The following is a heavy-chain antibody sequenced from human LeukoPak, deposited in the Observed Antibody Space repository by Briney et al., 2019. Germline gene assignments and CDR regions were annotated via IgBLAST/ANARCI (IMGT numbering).Heavy chain of an antibody. CDR2: ISSSSSTI. J-gene: IGHJ2*01. CDR1: VLTFTSYS. D-gene: IGHD6-13*01. V-gene: IGHV3-48*04. Sequence: PGGSLRLSCAASVLTFTSYSMNWVRQAPGKGLEGVSYISSSSSTIYYADSVKGRFTISRDNAKNSLYLQMNSLRAEDTAVYYCARGAAAGTWYFDLWGRGTLVTVSS. CDR3: ARGAAAGTWYFDL.